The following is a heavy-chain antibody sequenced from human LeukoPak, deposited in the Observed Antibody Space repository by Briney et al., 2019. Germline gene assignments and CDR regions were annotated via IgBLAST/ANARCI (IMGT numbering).Heavy chain of an antibody. CDR3: ATETGNFYFYS. D-gene: IGHD1-7*01. CDR1: GYTLTELS. CDR2: FDPEDDEI. J-gene: IGHJ4*02. Sequence: ASVTVSCKVSGYTLTELSMHWVRQAPGKGLEGMGGFDPEDDEIIYAQRFQGRVTMTEDASTDTAYMELRSLRSEDTAVYYCATETGNFYFYSWGQGTLVTVSS. V-gene: IGHV1-24*01.